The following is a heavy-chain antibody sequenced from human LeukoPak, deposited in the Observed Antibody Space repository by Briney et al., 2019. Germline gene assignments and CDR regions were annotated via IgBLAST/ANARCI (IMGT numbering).Heavy chain of an antibody. CDR3: ARAVDSDYYFGMDV. D-gene: IGHD3-3*01. CDR2: TSYDGSSK. J-gene: IGHJ6*02. CDR1: GFTFSNYG. V-gene: IGHV3-30*19. Sequence: PGGSLRLSCAASGFTFSNYGMHWFRQAPGKGLDWMPVTSYDGSSKFLADFVEGRFTNSRDNSKNTLYLQMNRLRAEEKAVYYCARAVDSDYYFGMDVWGQGTTVTVSS.